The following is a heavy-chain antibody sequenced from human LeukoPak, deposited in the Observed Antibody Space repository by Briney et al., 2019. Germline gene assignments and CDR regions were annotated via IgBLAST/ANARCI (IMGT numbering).Heavy chain of an antibody. CDR2: ISAYNGNT. J-gene: IGHJ5*02. D-gene: IGHD6-19*01. CDR1: GYSFTSYW. CDR3: ARDHLIAVAPTKIDP. V-gene: IGHV1-18*04. Sequence: GGSLRLSCKGSGYSFTSYWIGWVRQAPGQGLEWMGWISAYNGNTNYAQKLQGRVTMTTDTSTSTAYMELRSLRSDDTAVYYCARDHLIAVAPTKIDPWGQGTLVTVSS.